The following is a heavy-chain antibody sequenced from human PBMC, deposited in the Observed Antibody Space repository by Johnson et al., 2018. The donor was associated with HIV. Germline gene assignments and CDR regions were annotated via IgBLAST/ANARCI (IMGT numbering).Heavy chain of an antibody. CDR2: ISYDGSEK. CDR3: ARDFRYAFDI. Sequence: QMQLVESGGGVVQPGRSLRLSCAASGFTFSSYAMHWVRQAPGKGLEWVEVISYDGSEKYYADSVKGRFTISRDNSKNTLYLQMNSLRAEDTAVYYCARDFRYAFDIWGQGTMVTVAS. V-gene: IGHV3-30*04. CDR1: GFTFSSYA. J-gene: IGHJ3*02.